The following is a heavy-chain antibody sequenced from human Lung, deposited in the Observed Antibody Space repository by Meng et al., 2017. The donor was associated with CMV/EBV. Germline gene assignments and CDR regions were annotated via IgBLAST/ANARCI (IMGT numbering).Heavy chain of an antibody. Sequence: GESLKISCAVSGLTARNNFMTWVRQAPGKGLEWVSVISSGDSTYYADSVKGRFTISRDNSQNILFLQMNNLRDEDTAIYFCGRDWRSASRSRGGIDWGHGTXVTVAS. CDR3: GRDWRSASRSRGGID. D-gene: IGHD2-15*01. J-gene: IGHJ4*03. CDR2: ISSGDST. CDR1: GLTARNNF. V-gene: IGHV3-53*01.